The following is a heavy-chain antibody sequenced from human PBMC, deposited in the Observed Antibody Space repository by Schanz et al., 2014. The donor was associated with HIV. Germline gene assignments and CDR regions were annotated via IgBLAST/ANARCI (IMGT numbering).Heavy chain of an antibody. V-gene: IGHV3-30*04. CDR1: GFTFSSYA. D-gene: IGHD3-10*01. J-gene: IGHJ4*02. CDR3: AKGQRGSVRGDIDY. Sequence: QVQLVESGGGVVQPGRSLRLSCAASGFTFSSYAMHWVRQAPGKGLEGVAVISYDGSDKYYADSVKGRFTISRDNSKNTLYLQMNSLRAEDTAVYYCAKGQRGSVRGDIDYWGQGTLVTVSS. CDR2: ISYDGSDK.